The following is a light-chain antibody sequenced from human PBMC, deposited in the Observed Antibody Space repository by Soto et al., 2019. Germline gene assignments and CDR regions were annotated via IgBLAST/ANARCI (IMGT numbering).Light chain of an antibody. CDR1: QSIRNF. V-gene: IGKV1-39*01. Sequence: DIQMTQSPSSLSASVGDRVKISCRASQSIRNFVNWYQQKPGKAPKLLIYASFYLQSGVPSRFSGSGSGTDFVLTISGLEADDFAIYYCQQTFTLPGSFGPGTTVDIK. J-gene: IGKJ3*01. CDR3: QQTFTLPGS. CDR2: ASF.